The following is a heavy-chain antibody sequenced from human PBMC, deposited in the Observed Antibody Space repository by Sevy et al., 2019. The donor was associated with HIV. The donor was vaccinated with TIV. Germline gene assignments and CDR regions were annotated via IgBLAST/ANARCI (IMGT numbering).Heavy chain of an antibody. D-gene: IGHD2-21*01. CDR3: AKTSLGLWRGWFDP. Sequence: GGSLRLPCAASGFTFSSYWMHWVRQAPGKGLVWVSRINGDGSSTTYADSVKGRFTISRDNAKNTLYLQMNSLRAEDTAVYYCAKTSLGLWRGWFDPWGQGTLVTVSS. CDR2: INGDGSST. V-gene: IGHV3-74*01. CDR1: GFTFSSYW. J-gene: IGHJ5*02.